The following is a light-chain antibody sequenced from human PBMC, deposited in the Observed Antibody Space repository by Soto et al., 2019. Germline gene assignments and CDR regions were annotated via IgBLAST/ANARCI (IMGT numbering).Light chain of an antibody. CDR1: QGISSY. CDR2: AAS. CDR3: QHYLNYPIT. Sequence: AIRMTQSPSSFSASTWDTVTITCRASQGISSYLAWYQQKPGKAPKLLIYAASTLQSGVPSRFSGSGSGTDFALTISSLQPEDFATYYCQHYLNYPITFGQGTRLEIK. J-gene: IGKJ5*01. V-gene: IGKV1-8*01.